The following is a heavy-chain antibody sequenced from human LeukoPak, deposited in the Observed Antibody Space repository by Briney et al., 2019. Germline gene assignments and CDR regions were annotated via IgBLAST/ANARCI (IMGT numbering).Heavy chain of an antibody. V-gene: IGHV3-23*01. D-gene: IGHD3-3*01. Sequence: GGSLRLSCAVSGFTFSNYAMNWVRQAPGKGLEWVSVITGSGGSTYYADSVKGRFTISRDNSKNTLYLQMNSLRPEDTAVYYCARGQRAHVEWSYYMDVWGKGTTVTVSS. J-gene: IGHJ6*03. CDR2: ITGSGGST. CDR3: ARGQRAHVEWSYYMDV. CDR1: GFTFSNYA.